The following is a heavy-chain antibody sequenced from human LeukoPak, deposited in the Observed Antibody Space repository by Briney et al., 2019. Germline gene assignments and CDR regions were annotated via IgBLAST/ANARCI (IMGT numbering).Heavy chain of an antibody. V-gene: IGHV1-2*02. CDR3: ASAPLIYSSGWYGSRYYYGIDV. CDR1: GYIFTCYY. Sequence: ASVKVSCKASGYIFTCYYMHWLRQAPGQGLEWMGWINPNSGGTNYAQKFQGRVTMTRDTSISTAYMELSRLRSDDTAVYYCASAPLIYSSGWYGSRYYYGIDVWGQGTTVTVSS. J-gene: IGHJ6*02. CDR2: INPNSGGT. D-gene: IGHD6-19*01.